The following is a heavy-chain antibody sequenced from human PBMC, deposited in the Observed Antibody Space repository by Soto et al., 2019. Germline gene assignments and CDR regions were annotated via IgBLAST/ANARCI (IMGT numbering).Heavy chain of an antibody. CDR1: GGTFSSYA. D-gene: IGHD2-2*01. V-gene: IGHV1-69*01. J-gene: IGHJ6*02. CDR3: ARDQPPLTRNYYLHGIDG. CDR2: IIPIFGTA. Sequence: QVQLVQSGAEVKKPGSSVKVSCKASGGTFSSYAISWVRQAPGQGLEWMGGIIPIFGTANYAQKFQGRVRITEGESTDTANMELGRLGSEDTAGYYCARDQPPLTRNYYLHGIDGWGQGTTVTVSS.